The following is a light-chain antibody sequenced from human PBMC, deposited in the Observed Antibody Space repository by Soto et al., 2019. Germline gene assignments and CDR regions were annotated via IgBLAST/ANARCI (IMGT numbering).Light chain of an antibody. Sequence: EIVMTQSPATLSLSPGERAALSCRASQGISSELAWYQQKPGQPPRLLIYGASTRATGVPARFTVSGSGSDFTLTISGLQSEDFAVYYCQQGHNWPLTFGQGTRLE. CDR1: QGISSE. CDR3: QQGHNWPLT. CDR2: GAS. J-gene: IGKJ2*01. V-gene: IGKV3-15*01.